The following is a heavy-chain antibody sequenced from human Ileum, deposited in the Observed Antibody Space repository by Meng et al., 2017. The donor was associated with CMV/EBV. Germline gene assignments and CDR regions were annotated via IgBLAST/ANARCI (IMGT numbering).Heavy chain of an antibody. J-gene: IGHJ6*02. Sequence: GSLRLSCTVSGGSISSYYWSWIRQPPGKGLEWIGYIYYSGSTNYNPSLKSRVTISVDTSKNQFSLKLSSVTAADTAVYYCARTGLYCSSTSCPGVDVWGQGTTVNVSS. CDR2: IYYSGST. D-gene: IGHD2-2*01. CDR1: GGSISSYY. CDR3: ARTGLYCSSTSCPGVDV. V-gene: IGHV4-59*01.